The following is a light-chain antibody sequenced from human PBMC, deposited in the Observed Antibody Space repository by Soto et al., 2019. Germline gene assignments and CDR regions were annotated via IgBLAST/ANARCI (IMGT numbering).Light chain of an antibody. Sequence: EIVLTHSPSPLSLXXGERATLSGRASQSVSSYLAWYQQKPGQAPRLLIYDASNRATGIPARFSGSGSGTDFTLTISSLEPEDFAVYYCQQRSNWLITFAQGTRLEI. CDR1: QSVSSY. J-gene: IGKJ5*01. CDR2: DAS. V-gene: IGKV3-11*01. CDR3: QQRSNWLIT.